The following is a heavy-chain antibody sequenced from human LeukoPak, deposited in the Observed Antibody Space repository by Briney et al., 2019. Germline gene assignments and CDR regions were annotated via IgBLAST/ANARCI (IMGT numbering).Heavy chain of an antibody. J-gene: IGHJ4*02. CDR3: VRHISTNTGYFDS. D-gene: IGHD5-24*01. V-gene: IGHV4-39*01. CDR1: GGSINSHSYY. CDR2: VYYDGTS. Sequence: SETLSLTCTVSGGSINSHSYYWGWIRQPPGKGLEWIGSVYYDGTSYSNPSLKGRAAVFVDTSRDQFSLDLSFVTAADTALYYCVRHISTNTGYFDSCGQGTLVSVSS.